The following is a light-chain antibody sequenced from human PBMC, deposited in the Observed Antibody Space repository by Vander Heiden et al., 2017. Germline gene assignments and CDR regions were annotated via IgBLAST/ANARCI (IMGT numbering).Light chain of an antibody. Sequence: DIQMTQSPPSLSASLGDRVTITCRASERIDHYLNWYRQKPGKGPELLIYAASNLQSWVPSRFSGSGSGTDFTLTIARLRPEDFATYYCQQSDCAPPNFGQGTKVE. CDR3: QQSDCAPPN. J-gene: IGKJ2*01. V-gene: IGKV1-39*01. CDR1: ERIDHY. CDR2: AAS.